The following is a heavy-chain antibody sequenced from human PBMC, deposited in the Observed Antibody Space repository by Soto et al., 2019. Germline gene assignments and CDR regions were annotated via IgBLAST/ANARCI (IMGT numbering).Heavy chain of an antibody. V-gene: IGHV3-23*01. D-gene: IGHD6-19*01. CDR2: ISDTSHRI. CDR3: VILADGKFDL. CDR1: GFNFGSNS. J-gene: IGHJ5*02. Sequence: EVLLLGSGGGLVQPGGSLRLSCSAYGFNFGSNSMAWVRQAPGKGLEYVASISDTSHRIFHADPLKGRFTISRDNSRNRLYLEMKSLRAEDTALYYCVILADGKFDLWGQGTLVIVSS.